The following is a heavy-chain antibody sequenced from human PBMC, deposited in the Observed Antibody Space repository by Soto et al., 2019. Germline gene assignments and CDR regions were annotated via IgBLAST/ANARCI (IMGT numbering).Heavy chain of an antibody. Sequence: SETLSLTCTVSGGSISSSSYYWGWIRQPPGKGLEWIGSIYYSGSTYYNPSLKSRVTISVDTSKNQFSLKLSSVTAADAAVYYCARHILYCSGGSCYRNWFDPWGQGTLVTVSS. D-gene: IGHD2-15*01. CDR1: GGSISSSSYY. CDR2: IYYSGST. J-gene: IGHJ5*02. V-gene: IGHV4-39*01. CDR3: ARHILYCSGGSCYRNWFDP.